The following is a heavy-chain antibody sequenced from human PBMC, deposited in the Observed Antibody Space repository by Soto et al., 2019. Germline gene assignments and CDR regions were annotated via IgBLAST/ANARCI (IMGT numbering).Heavy chain of an antibody. V-gene: IGHV3-48*02. D-gene: IGHD3-3*01. J-gene: IGHJ5*02. Sequence: EVQVVESGGGLVQPGGSLRLACAASGFTFSSNSMNWDRQAPGKGLALISYISSSSSTIDSDSVKGRFTISRDNAKNLLYLQMNSLRDEDTAVYYCVRVIWSGHLTSDLWGQGTLVTVSS. CDR1: GFTFSSNS. CDR2: ISSSSSTI. CDR3: VRVIWSGHLTSDL.